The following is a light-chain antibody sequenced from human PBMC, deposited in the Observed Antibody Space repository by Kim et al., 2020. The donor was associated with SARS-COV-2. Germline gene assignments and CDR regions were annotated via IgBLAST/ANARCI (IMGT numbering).Light chain of an antibody. CDR2: DVS. J-gene: IGLJ1*01. CDR1: SSDVGGYDY. CDR3: SSYTGSTPYV. V-gene: IGLV2-14*03. Sequence: GQSLTISCTGTSSDVGGYDYVSWYQQHPGKAPKLMIYDVSNRPSGVSNRFSGSKSGNTASLTISGLQAEDEADYYCSSYTGSTPYVFGTGTKVTVL.